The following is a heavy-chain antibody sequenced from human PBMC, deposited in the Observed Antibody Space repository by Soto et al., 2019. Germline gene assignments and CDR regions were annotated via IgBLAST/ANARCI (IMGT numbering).Heavy chain of an antibody. D-gene: IGHD3-10*01. V-gene: IGHV3-23*01. CDR1: GFTFSSYA. J-gene: IGHJ4*02. CDR3: AKGSYYFDY. CDR2: ISASVGST. Sequence: PWGSLRLSCAASGFTFSSYAMSWVRQAPGKGLEWVSAISASVGSTYYADSVKGRFTISRDNSKNTLYLQMNSLRAEDTAVYYCAKGSYYFDYWGLGTLVTVSS.